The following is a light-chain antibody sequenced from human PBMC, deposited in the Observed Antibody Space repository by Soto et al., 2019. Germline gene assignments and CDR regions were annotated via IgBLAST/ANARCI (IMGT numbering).Light chain of an antibody. CDR3: MQSTQLPLT. V-gene: IGKV2-28*01. CDR1: RSLLHSDGYNY. Sequence: DTVMTQSPLSLPVTPGEPASISCRSSRSLLHSDGYNYLDWYLQKPGQSPQLLIYLGSNRASGVPDRFSGSGSGTDFTLRISRVAAEDVGVYYCMQSTQLPLTFGQGTRLEIK. J-gene: IGKJ5*01. CDR2: LGS.